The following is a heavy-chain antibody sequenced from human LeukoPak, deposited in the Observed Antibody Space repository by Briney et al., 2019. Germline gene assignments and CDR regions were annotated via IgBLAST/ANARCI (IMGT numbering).Heavy chain of an antibody. CDR3: ARDWKADF. CDR2: IDIYSTKT. D-gene: IGHD1-1*01. V-gene: IGHV3-23*05. Sequence: GGSLRLSCATSGFTFSTYAMTWVRQAPGKGLEWVSAIDIYSTKTNYVDSVEGRFTISRDNSKNTLYLQMNSLRGEDTAIYYCARDWKADFWGHGTLVTVSS. J-gene: IGHJ4*01. CDR1: GFTFSTYA.